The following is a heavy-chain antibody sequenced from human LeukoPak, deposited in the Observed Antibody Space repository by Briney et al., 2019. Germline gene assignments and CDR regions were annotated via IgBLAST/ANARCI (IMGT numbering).Heavy chain of an antibody. CDR3: ARGPYAWGYIDY. Sequence: PSETLSLTCTVSGGSISSGTYYWSWIRQPAGKGLERIGRFYTSGSTNYNPSLKSRVTISVDTSKNQFSLKLSSVTAADTAVYYCARGPYAWGYIDYWGQGTLVTVSS. V-gene: IGHV4-61*02. CDR2: FYTSGST. D-gene: IGHD7-27*01. CDR1: GGSISSGTYY. J-gene: IGHJ4*02.